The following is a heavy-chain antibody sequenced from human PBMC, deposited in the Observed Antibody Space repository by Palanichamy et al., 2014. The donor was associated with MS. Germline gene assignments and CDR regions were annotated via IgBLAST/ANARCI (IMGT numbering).Heavy chain of an antibody. D-gene: IGHD3-3*01. CDR1: GFTFSSYA. CDR3: ARGSYDFWRT. J-gene: IGHJ4*02. CDR2: ISYDGSNK. V-gene: IGHV3-30*04. Sequence: GFTFSSYAMHWVRQAPGKGLEWVAVISYDGSNKYYADSVKGRFTISRDNSKNTLYLQMNSLRAVDTAVYYCARGSYDFWRTWGQGTLVTVSS.